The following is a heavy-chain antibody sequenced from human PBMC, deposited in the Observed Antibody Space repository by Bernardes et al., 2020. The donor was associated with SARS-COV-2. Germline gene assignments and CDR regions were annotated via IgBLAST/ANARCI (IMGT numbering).Heavy chain of an antibody. CDR3: ARDPSLGAEITMVLNYYGMDV. Sequence: SVKVSCKASGANIGNIGVSWVRQVPGQGPEWMGGIIPLTAAVRYAQKFQGRLTISAEASTNTAYMDLNRLTFEDTGVYYCARDPSLGAEITMVLNYYGMDVWGQGTTVTVSS. V-gene: IGHV1-69*13. CDR1: GANIGNIG. J-gene: IGHJ6*02. CDR2: IIPLTAAV. D-gene: IGHD2-8*01.